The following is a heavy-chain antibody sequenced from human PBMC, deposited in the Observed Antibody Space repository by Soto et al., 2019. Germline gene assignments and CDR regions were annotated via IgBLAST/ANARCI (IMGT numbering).Heavy chain of an antibody. Sequence: GGSLRLSCAASGFTFSGSAMHWVRQASGKGLEWVGRIRSKANSYATAYAASVKGRFTISRDDSKNTAYLQMNSLKTEDTAVYYCTRQDGSHCSGGSCYSSGMDVWGQGTTVTVSS. CDR2: IRSKANSYAT. D-gene: IGHD2-15*01. V-gene: IGHV3-73*01. CDR3: TRQDGSHCSGGSCYSSGMDV. CDR1: GFTFSGSA. J-gene: IGHJ6*02.